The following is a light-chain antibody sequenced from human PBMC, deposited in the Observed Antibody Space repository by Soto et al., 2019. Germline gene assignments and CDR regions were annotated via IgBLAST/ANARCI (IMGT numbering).Light chain of an antibody. J-gene: IGKJ4*01. CDR1: QGISSY. CDR3: QQYNSYPLT. V-gene: IGKV1-8*01. CDR2: AAS. Sequence: AIRMTQSPSSLSASTGDRVTITCRASQGISSYLAWYQQKPGKAPKLLIYAASTLQSGVPSRFSGSGSGTELTLTISSLQPDDLATYYCQQYNSYPLTFGGGTKVDIK.